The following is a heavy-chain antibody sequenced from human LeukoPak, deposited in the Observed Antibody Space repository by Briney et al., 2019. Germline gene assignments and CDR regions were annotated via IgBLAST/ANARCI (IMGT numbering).Heavy chain of an antibody. V-gene: IGHV3-7*03. J-gene: IGHJ4*02. CDR1: GFMFDSYW. CDR3: AKSGYNRFDY. D-gene: IGHD5-24*01. Sequence: GGSLRLSCAASGFMFDSYWMDWVRQVPGKGLEWVANIKEDGTVKFYLDSVKGRFTISRDNSKSTLYLQINSLRAEDTAVYYCAKSGYNRFDYWGQGTLVTVSS. CDR2: IKEDGTVK.